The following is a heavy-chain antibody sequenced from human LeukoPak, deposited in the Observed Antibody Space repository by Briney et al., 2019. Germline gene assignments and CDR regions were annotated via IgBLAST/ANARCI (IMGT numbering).Heavy chain of an antibody. CDR3: ARDHRIAVAGTLDY. V-gene: IGHV3-21*01. CDR1: GFTFSSYS. J-gene: IGHJ4*02. Sequence: GGSLRLSCAASGFTFSSYSMNWVRQAPGKGLEWVSSISSSSSYMYYADSVKGRFTISRDNAKNSLYLQMNSLRAEDTAVYYCARDHRIAVAGTLDYWGQGTLVTVSS. D-gene: IGHD6-19*01. CDR2: ISSSSSYM.